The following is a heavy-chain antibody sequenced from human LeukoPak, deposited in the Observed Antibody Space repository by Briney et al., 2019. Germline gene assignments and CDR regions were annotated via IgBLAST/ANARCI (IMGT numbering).Heavy chain of an antibody. CDR3: ARVTDYYGSGSYFDY. D-gene: IGHD3-10*01. Sequence: SVKVSCKATGCTFSSYAISWVRQAPGQGLEWVGVIIPIFGTANYAQKFQGRVTITADESTSTAYMELSSLRSEDTDVYYCARVTDYYGSGSYFDYWGQGTLVTVSS. CDR2: IIPIFGTA. V-gene: IGHV1-69*13. J-gene: IGHJ4*02. CDR1: GCTFSSYA.